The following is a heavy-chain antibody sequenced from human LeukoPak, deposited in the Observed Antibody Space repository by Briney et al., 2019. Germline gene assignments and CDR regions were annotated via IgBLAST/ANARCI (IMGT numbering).Heavy chain of an antibody. V-gene: IGHV4-34*01. CDR2: INHSGST. Sequence: SETLSLTCAVYGGSFSGYYWSWIRQPPGKGLEWIGEINHSGSTNYNPSLKSRVTISVDTSKNQFSLKLSSVTAADTAVYYCARASSGLSLDAFDIWGQGTMVTVSS. CDR3: ARASSGLSLDAFDI. D-gene: IGHD3-10*01. CDR1: GGSFSGYY. J-gene: IGHJ3*02.